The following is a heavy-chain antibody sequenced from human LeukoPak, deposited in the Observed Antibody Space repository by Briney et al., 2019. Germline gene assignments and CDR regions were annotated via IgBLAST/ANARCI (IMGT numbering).Heavy chain of an antibody. CDR2: FDPEDGET. D-gene: IGHD6-13*01. CDR1: GYTLTELS. Sequence: ASVKVSCKVSGYTLTELSMHWVRQAPGKGLEWMGGFDPEDGETIYAQKFQGRVTMTEDTSTDPAYMELSSLRSEDTAVYYCATFPAQYSSSWYYFDYWGQGTLVTVSS. J-gene: IGHJ4*02. V-gene: IGHV1-24*01. CDR3: ATFPAQYSSSWYYFDY.